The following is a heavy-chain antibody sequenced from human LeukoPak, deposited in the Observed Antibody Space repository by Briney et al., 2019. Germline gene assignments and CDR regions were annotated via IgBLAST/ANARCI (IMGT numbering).Heavy chain of an antibody. J-gene: IGHJ3*01. CDR1: GGSVSSRTYY. Sequence: PSATLSLTCTVSGGSVSSRTYYWGWIRQPPGKGLEWIGTVYYSGPAYYNPSLKSRVSISVDTSKNQFSLKLSSVTAADTAVYYCARLGDCGHDCYSHDYWGQGTMVTVSS. V-gene: IGHV4-39*01. CDR2: VYYSGPA. CDR3: ARLGDCGHDCYSHDY. D-gene: IGHD2-21*01.